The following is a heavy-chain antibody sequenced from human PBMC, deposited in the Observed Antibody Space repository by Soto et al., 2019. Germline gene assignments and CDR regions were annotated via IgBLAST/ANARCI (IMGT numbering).Heavy chain of an antibody. Sequence: PSETLSLTCAVYGGSFSGYYWSWIRQPPGKGLEWIGEINHSGSTNYNPSLKSRVTISVDTSKNQFSLKLSSVTAADTAVYYCARIPLLRYFDWAPYYYYGMDVWGQGTTVTV. V-gene: IGHV4-34*01. J-gene: IGHJ6*02. D-gene: IGHD3-9*01. CDR1: GGSFSGYY. CDR2: INHSGST. CDR3: ARIPLLRYFDWAPYYYYGMDV.